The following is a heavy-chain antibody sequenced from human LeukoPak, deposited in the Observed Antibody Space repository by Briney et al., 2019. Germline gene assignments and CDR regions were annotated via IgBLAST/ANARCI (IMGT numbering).Heavy chain of an antibody. Sequence: GGSLRLSCAASGFTFSSYGMHWVRQAPGKGLEWVANIKQDGSEKYYVDSVKGRFTISRDNAKNSLYLQMNSLRAEDTAVYYCARGQYYGSGRYYYYYMDVWGKGTTVTVSS. J-gene: IGHJ6*03. V-gene: IGHV3-7*01. CDR3: ARGQYYGSGRYYYYYMDV. CDR2: IKQDGSEK. CDR1: GFTFSSYG. D-gene: IGHD3-10*01.